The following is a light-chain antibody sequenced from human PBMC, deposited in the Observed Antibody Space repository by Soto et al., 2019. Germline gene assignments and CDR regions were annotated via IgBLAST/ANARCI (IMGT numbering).Light chain of an antibody. CDR1: QSVGGN. CDR3: QHYGAAPIT. CDR2: GAS. J-gene: IGKJ5*01. Sequence: EIVLRQSPGSLSLSPGDRATLSCGASQSVGGNVAWYQQIPGQPPKLLIFGASSRATGIADKFSGSGSGTDFTLTISRLEPADFALYYCQHYGAAPITFGQGTRLEIK. V-gene: IGKV3-20*01.